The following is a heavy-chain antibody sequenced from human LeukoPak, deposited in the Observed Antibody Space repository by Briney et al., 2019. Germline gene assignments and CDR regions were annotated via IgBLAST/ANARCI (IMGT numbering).Heavy chain of an antibody. CDR2: IDGSSSRT. J-gene: IGHJ5*02. D-gene: IGHD4-11*01. CDR3: ARRGTDYCTPSSCHPNWFAP. CDR1: GFTVSSNY. V-gene: IGHV3-11*03. Sequence: PGGSLRLSCAASGFTVSSNYMSWLRQAPGKGLEWLSYIDGSSSRTNYADSVKSRFTISRDNVKNSLYLQMNSLRAEDTAVYFCARRGTDYCTPSSCHPNWFAPWGQGTQVTVPS.